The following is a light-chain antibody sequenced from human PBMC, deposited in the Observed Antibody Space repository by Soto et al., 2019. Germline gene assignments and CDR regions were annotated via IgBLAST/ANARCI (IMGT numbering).Light chain of an antibody. V-gene: IGKV3-11*01. Sequence: EIVLTQSPATLSSSAGERATLSCRASQSVSSYLAWYQQKPGQAPRLLIYDASNRATGIPARFIGIGSGTDFTLTIRSIEPEDFAVYYCQQRSNWWTFCQGTKVDIK. J-gene: IGKJ1*01. CDR2: DAS. CDR3: QQRSNWWT. CDR1: QSVSSY.